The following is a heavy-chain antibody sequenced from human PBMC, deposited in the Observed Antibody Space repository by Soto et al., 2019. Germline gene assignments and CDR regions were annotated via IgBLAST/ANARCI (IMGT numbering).Heavy chain of an antibody. CDR2: INPNSGGT. V-gene: IGHV1-2*04. CDR3: ARVVYGAFDI. D-gene: IGHD3-10*01. J-gene: IGHJ3*02. Sequence: GSVEGFCKGSGYTFTRYYMHLVRQAPGQGLEWMGWINPNSGGTNYAQKFQGWVTMTRDTSISTAYMELSRLRSDDTAAYYCARVVYGAFDIWGQGTMVTVSS. CDR1: GYTFTRYY.